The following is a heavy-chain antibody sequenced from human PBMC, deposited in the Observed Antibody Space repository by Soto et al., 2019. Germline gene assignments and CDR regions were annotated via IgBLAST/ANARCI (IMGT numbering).Heavy chain of an antibody. CDR2: ISGSGDTI. Sequence: QVHLVESGGGLVKPGGSLRLSCAASGFAFSDHYMTWIRQAPGKGLEWISFISGSGDTIHYADSVRGRFTSSRDNGKNSLYLQMSNLRAEDTAVYYCFDIFFGGQGTMVTVSS. CDR3: FDIFF. D-gene: IGHD3-9*01. V-gene: IGHV3-11*01. CDR1: GFAFSDHY. J-gene: IGHJ3*01.